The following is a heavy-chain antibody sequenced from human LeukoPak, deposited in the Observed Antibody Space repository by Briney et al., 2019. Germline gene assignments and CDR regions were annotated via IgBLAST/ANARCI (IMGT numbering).Heavy chain of an antibody. CDR1: GYTFTSHS. CDR3: ARDASTIRFDY. V-gene: IGHV7-4-1*02. CDR2: ITTNTGNP. J-gene: IGHJ4*02. Sequence: VASVKVSCKASGYTFTSHSINWLRQAPGQGLEWMGWITTNTGNPTYAQGFTGRFVFSLDTSVSTAYFQISSLKAEDTAVYYCARDASTIRFDYWGQGTLVTVSS. D-gene: IGHD5-24*01.